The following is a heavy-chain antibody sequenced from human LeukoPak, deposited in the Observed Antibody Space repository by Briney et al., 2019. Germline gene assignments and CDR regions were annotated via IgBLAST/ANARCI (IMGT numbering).Heavy chain of an antibody. V-gene: IGHV3-23*01. D-gene: IGHD1-26*01. CDR3: ARGGSYSYDAFDI. CDR1: GFTFSSYA. Sequence: PGGSLRLSCAASGFTFSSYAMSWVRQAPGKGLEWVSTISSSGGSTYYADSVKGRFTISRDNSKNTVYLQMNSLRAEDTAVYYCARGGSYSYDAFDIWGQGTMVTVSS. CDR2: ISSSGGST. J-gene: IGHJ3*02.